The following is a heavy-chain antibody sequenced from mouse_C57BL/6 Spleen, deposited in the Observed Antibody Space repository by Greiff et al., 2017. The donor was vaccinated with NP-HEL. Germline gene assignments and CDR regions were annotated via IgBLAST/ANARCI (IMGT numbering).Heavy chain of an antibody. V-gene: IGHV1-82*01. D-gene: IGHD1-1*01. CDR1: GYAFSSSW. J-gene: IGHJ2*01. Sequence: VHLVESGPELVKPGASVKISCKASGYAFSSSWMNWVKQRPGKGLEWIGRIYPGDGDTNYNGKFKGKATLTADKSSSTAYMQLSSLTSEDSAVYCCARWDYYGSSYDYFDYWGQGTTLTVSS. CDR3: ARWDYYGSSYDYFDY. CDR2: IYPGDGDT.